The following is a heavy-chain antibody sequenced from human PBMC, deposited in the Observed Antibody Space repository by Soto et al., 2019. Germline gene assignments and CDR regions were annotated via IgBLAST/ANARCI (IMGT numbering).Heavy chain of an antibody. V-gene: IGHV3-23*01. CDR3: AKDRLGSWYASGYFDY. Sequence: GGSLRLSCAASGFTFSSYAMSWVRQAPGKGLEWVSAISGSGGSTYYADSVKGRFTISRDNSKNTLYLQMNSLRAEDTAVYYCAKDRLGSWYASGYFDYWGQGTLVTVSS. J-gene: IGHJ4*02. CDR2: ISGSGGST. CDR1: GFTFSSYA. D-gene: IGHD6-13*01.